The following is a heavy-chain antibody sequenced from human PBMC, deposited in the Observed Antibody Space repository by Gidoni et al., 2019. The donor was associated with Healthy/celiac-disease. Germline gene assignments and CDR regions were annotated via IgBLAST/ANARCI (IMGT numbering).Heavy chain of an antibody. J-gene: IGHJ6*02. D-gene: IGHD6-13*01. CDR3: ARGLHSSSPRGNYYYGMDV. V-gene: IGHV4-31*03. CDR1: GGSISSGAHH. CDR2: LYYVGST. Sequence: QVQLQESGPGLVKPSQTLSLTCTVSGGSISSGAHHGSWIRQHPGQVLEWLGYLYYVGSTYYNPSLKSRVTISVDTSKNQFSLKLSSVTAADTAVYYCARGLHSSSPRGNYYYGMDVWGQGTTVTVSS.